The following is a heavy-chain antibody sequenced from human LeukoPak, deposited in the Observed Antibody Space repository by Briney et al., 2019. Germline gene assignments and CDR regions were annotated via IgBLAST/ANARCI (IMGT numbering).Heavy chain of an antibody. J-gene: IGHJ6*03. CDR1: GYTLTELS. CDR2: FDPEDGET. CDR3: ARTDSGSYLYYYYMDV. D-gene: IGHD1-26*01. V-gene: IGHV1-24*01. Sequence: ASVKVSCKVSGYTLTELSMHWVRQAPGKGLEWMGGFDPEDGETIYAQKFQGRVTMTEDTSTDTAYMELSSLRSEDTAVYYCARTDSGSYLYYYYMDVWGKGTTVTVSS.